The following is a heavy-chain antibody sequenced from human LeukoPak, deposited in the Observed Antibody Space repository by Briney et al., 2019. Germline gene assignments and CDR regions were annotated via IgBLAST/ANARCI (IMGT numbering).Heavy chain of an antibody. J-gene: IGHJ4*02. D-gene: IGHD3-22*01. CDR2: IHYSGST. CDR1: GGSISRYY. CDR3: ARWGYFDSSGYFVVDY. Sequence: SETLSLTCTVSGGSISRYYWNWIRQPPGEKLEWIGWIHYSGSTAYNPSLESRVTMSVDTSKNRISLKMTSVTAADTATYYCARWGYFDSSGYFVVDYWGQGALVTVSS. V-gene: IGHV4-59*01.